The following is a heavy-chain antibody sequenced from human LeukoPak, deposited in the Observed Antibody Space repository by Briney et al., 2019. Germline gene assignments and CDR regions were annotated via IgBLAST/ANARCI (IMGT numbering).Heavy chain of an antibody. D-gene: IGHD4-17*01. CDR1: GGSISSYY. V-gene: IGHV4-59*08. CDR2: IYYSGST. J-gene: IGHJ4*02. CDR3: ARYTHDYGDHEFDY. Sequence: KPSETLSLTCSVSGGSISSYYWSWIRQPPGKGLEWIGYIYYSGSTNYNPSLKSRVTISIDTSKNQFSLKLRSVTAADTAVYFCARYTHDYGDHEFDYWGQGTLVTVPS.